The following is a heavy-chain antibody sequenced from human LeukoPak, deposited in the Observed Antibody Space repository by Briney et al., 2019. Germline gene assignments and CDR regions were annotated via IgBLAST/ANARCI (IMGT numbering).Heavy chain of an antibody. Sequence: PSETLSLTCTVSGGSISSGGYYWSWIRQPPGKGLEWIGYIYHSGSTNYNPSLKSRVTISVDKSKNQFSLKLSSVTAADTAVYYCARDAHASSVWAAAVSGMDVWGQGTTVTVSS. D-gene: IGHD6-13*01. CDR3: ARDAHASSVWAAAVSGMDV. CDR1: GGSISSGGYY. V-gene: IGHV4-30-2*01. CDR2: IYHSGST. J-gene: IGHJ6*02.